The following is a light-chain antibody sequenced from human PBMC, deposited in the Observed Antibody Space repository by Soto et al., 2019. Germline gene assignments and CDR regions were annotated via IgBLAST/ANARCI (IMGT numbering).Light chain of an antibody. Sequence: QSVLTQPPSVSGAPGQGVTISCTGSSSNIGAGYDVHWYRQLPGTAPRLLIYRNTNRPSGVPDRFFGSKSGTSASLAITGLQAEDEADYYCHSYDSSLRGVVFGGGTKLTVL. V-gene: IGLV1-40*01. CDR3: HSYDSSLRGVV. J-gene: IGLJ2*01. CDR1: SSNIGAGYD. CDR2: RNT.